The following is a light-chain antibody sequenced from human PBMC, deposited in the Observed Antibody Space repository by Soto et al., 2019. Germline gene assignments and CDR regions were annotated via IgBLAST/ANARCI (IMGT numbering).Light chain of an antibody. Sequence: IQLTQSPSSLSASVGDRVTITCRASQGISSYLGWYQQKPGKAPKLLIYAASSLQSGVPSRLTGSGSGTDFTLTISRLEHEDFPVYYCQQYGSSPVTFGQGTKV. V-gene: IGKV1-9*01. CDR2: AAS. J-gene: IGKJ1*01. CDR3: QQYGSSPVT. CDR1: QGISSY.